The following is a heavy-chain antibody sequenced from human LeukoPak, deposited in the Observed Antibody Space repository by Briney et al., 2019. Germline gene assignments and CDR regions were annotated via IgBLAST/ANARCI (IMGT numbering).Heavy chain of an antibody. J-gene: IGHJ3*02. D-gene: IGHD3-3*01. CDR3: ARDYDFWSGRYAFDI. CDR1: GGSISSYY. Sequence: SETLSLTCTVSGGSISSYYWSWIRQPPGKGLEWLGYIYYSGSTNYNPSLKSRVTISVDTSKNQFSLKLSSVTAADTAVYYCARDYDFWSGRYAFDIWGQGTMVTVSS. CDR2: IYYSGST. V-gene: IGHV4-59*01.